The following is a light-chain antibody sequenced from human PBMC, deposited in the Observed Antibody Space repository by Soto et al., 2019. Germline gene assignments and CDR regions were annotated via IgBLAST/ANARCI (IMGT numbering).Light chain of an antibody. CDR1: QGIDTS. CDR3: QQLHGYPIT. V-gene: IGKV1-9*01. J-gene: IGKJ5*01. Sequence: ILLTQSPSSLSASGGDKDTSTCRASQGIDTSLAWYQQKPGKAPKLLIYAPSNFQSGVPSRFSGSGSGTHFTLTISSLQPEDFATYYCQQLHGYPITFGQGTRLEIK. CDR2: APS.